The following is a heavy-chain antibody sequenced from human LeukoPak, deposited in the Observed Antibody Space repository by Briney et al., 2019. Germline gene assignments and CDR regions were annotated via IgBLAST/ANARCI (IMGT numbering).Heavy chain of an antibody. V-gene: IGHV4-39*07. D-gene: IGHD6-6*01. CDR2: IYYSGST. CDR3: ARSPKDSSSFRNWFDP. Sequence: PSETLSLTCTVSGGSISSSSYYWGWIRQPPGKGLEWIGSIYYSGSTYYNPSLKSRVTISVDTSKNQISLKLSSVTAADTAVYYCARSPKDSSSFRNWFDPWGQGTLVTVSS. CDR1: GGSISSSSYY. J-gene: IGHJ5*02.